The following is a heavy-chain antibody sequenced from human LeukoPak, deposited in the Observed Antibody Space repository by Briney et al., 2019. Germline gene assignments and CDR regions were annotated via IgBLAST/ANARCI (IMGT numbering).Heavy chain of an antibody. J-gene: IGHJ5*02. CDR1: GYSLTSHY. V-gene: IGHV1-46*01. CDR2: IDPSGSST. CDR3: ARDNSMGGTAWCFAP. Sequence: ASVKDSCKASGYSLTSHYMRWVRQDPGQGLEWMGLIDPSGSSTLYAQKFQGRVTMTRDKSTTTDYMELSSLRSEDTAVYYCARDNSMGGTAWCFAPWGQGTLVTVPS. D-gene: IGHD1-14*01.